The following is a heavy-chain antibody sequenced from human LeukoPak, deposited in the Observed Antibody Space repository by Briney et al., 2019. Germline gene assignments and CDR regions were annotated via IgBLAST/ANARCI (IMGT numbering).Heavy chain of an antibody. V-gene: IGHV4-34*01. CDR3: ARYSGSYLGDY. CDR1: GGSFSGYY. Sequence: SEALSFTCAVYGGSFSGYYWSWIRQPPGKGLEWIGEINHSGSTNYNPSLKSRVTISVDTSKNQFSLKLSSVTAADTAVYYCARYSGSYLGDYWGQGTLVTVSS. J-gene: IGHJ4*02. D-gene: IGHD3-10*01. CDR2: INHSGST.